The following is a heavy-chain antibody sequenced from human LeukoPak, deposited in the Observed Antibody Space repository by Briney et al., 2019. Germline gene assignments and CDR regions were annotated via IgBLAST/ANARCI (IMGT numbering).Heavy chain of an antibody. J-gene: IGHJ4*02. V-gene: IGHV3-30-3*02. CDR2: ISYDGNNK. D-gene: IGHD3-9*01. Sequence: GGSLRLSCAASGFTFSRYGMHWVRQAPGKGLEWVAAISYDGNNKYHADSVKGRFTISRDNSKNTLYLQMNSLRAEDTAVYYCAKLRVDLGDYIGYWGQGTRVTVSS. CDR3: AKLRVDLGDYIGY. CDR1: GFTFSRYG.